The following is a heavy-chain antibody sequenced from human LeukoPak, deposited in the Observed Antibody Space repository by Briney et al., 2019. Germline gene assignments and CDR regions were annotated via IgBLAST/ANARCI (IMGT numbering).Heavy chain of an antibody. V-gene: IGHV1-69*01. CDR2: IIPIYGAA. CDR3: AREGRLYDSGGYSVFAAFDI. D-gene: IGHD3-22*01. Sequence: SVKVSCKASGGTFSNSAISWVRQAPGEGLEWMGQIIPIYGAANYAHRFQDRVTITSDESTSTASMELTSLRSEDTAMYYCAREGRLYDSGGYSVFAAFDIWGQGTMVTVSS. CDR1: GGTFSNSA. J-gene: IGHJ3*02.